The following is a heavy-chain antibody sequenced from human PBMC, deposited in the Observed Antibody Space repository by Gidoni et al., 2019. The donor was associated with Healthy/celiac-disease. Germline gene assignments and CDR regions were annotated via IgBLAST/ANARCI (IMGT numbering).Heavy chain of an antibody. V-gene: IGHV3-9*01. D-gene: IGHD6-13*01. CDR2: ISWNSGSI. Sequence: EVQLVESGGGLVQTGRSLRIYCAASGFNFDDYAMHWVRQAPGKGLGWFSGISWNSGSIGYADSVKGRFTISRDNAKNSLYLQMNSLRAEDTALYYCAKEYPSGAAPVWFDPWGQGTLVTVSS. J-gene: IGHJ5*02. CDR3: AKEYPSGAAPVWFDP. CDR1: GFNFDDYA.